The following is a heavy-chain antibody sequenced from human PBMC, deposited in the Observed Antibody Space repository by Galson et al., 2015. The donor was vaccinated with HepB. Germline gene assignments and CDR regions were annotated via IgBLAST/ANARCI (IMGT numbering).Heavy chain of an antibody. CDR1: GFTFSSSA. J-gene: IGHJ4*02. V-gene: IGHV3-64D*06. D-gene: IGHD1-26*01. Sequence: SLRLSCAASGFTFSSSAMHWVRQAPGKGLEYVSVVGSNGDNTYYADSVKGRFIISRDNPKNTLYLQMSSLRLEDTAVYYCVKGRETQGRFDYWGQGTLVTVSS. CDR2: VGSNGDNT. CDR3: VKGRETQGRFDY.